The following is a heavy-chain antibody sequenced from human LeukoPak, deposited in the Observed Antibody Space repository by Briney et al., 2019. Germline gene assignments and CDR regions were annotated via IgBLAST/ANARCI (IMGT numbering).Heavy chain of an antibody. CDR3: ARSDVTAAMTTVTFDY. V-gene: IGHV4-30-4*01. Sequence: PSQTLSLTCTVSGGSFSSGDYYWSWIRHPPGKGLEWIGYIYYSGSTNYNPSLKSRVTISVDTSKTHFSLKLSSVTAADTAVYYCARSDVTAAMTTVTFDYWGQGTLVTVSS. CDR2: IYYSGST. J-gene: IGHJ4*02. CDR1: GGSFSSGDYY. D-gene: IGHD4-17*01.